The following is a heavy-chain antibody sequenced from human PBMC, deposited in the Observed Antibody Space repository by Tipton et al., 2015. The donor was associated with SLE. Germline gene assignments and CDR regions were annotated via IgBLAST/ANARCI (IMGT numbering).Heavy chain of an antibody. CDR1: GGDISRSY. D-gene: IGHD2-8*01. CDR2: IDYSGST. V-gene: IGHV4-59*01. CDR3: ARDGALIDVFDV. Sequence: GLVKPSETLSLTCIVSGGDISRSYWSWIRQPPGKGLEWIGYIDYSGSTSYDPSLKSRVTMSIDTSKNQFSLKLSSVTAADTAVYYCARDGALIDVFDVWGQGAMVTVSS. J-gene: IGHJ3*01.